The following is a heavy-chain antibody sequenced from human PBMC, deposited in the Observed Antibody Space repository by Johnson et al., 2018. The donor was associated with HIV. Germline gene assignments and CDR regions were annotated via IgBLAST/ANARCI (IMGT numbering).Heavy chain of an antibody. CDR2: IRYDGSNK. J-gene: IGHJ3*02. CDR3: AKDRDRPNPHHAFDI. D-gene: IGHD2-8*01. CDR1: GFTFTSYG. Sequence: VHLVESGGGVVQPGGSLRLSCAASGFTFTSYGMHWVRQAPGKGLEWVAFIRYDGSNKYYADSVKGRFTISRDNSKNTLYLQLKSLRAEDTAVYYCAKDRDRPNPHHAFDIWGQGTMVTVSS. V-gene: IGHV3-30*02.